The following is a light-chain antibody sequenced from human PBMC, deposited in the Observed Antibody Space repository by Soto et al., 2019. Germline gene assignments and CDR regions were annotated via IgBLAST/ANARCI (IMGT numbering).Light chain of an antibody. CDR1: SSDVGAYNY. CDR3: CSYSRSSPYV. V-gene: IGLV2-14*03. J-gene: IGLJ1*01. Sequence: QSVLTRPASVSGSPGQSITISCTGTSSDVGAYNYVSWYQHHPGKVPRLMIFDVSNRPSGVSNRFSGSKSGNTASLTISGLQAEDEADYYCCSYSRSSPYVFGAGTKVTVL. CDR2: DVS.